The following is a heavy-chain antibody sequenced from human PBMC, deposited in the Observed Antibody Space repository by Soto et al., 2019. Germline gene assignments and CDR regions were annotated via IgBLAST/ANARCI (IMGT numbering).Heavy chain of an antibody. V-gene: IGHV3-11*06. Sequence: GESLSLSCAVSGFTFSDYYMSWIRQAPGEGLEWVSYIISSSYTNYANSVKGRFTISRDNAKNSLYLQMNSLRAEDAAVYYCARTYSGGGHGAFDIWGQGTMVTVSS. CDR3: ARTYSGGGHGAFDI. CDR2: IISSSYT. CDR1: GFTFSDYY. D-gene: IGHD6-19*01. J-gene: IGHJ3*02.